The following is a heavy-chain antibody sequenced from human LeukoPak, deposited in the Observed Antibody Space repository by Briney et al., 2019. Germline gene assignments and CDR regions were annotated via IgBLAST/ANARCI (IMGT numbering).Heavy chain of an antibody. J-gene: IGHJ4*02. Sequence: GGSLKLSCAASGFTFSAFNMNWVRQAPGKGLEWISFITSGSTTIHYADSVKGRFTISRDNAKNSLYLQMNSLTAEDTALYYCVRDGIRDIPGVITIRYDYWGQGTLVTVSP. CDR2: ITSGSTTI. CDR1: GFTFSAFN. D-gene: IGHD3-10*01. V-gene: IGHV3-48*01. CDR3: VRDGIRDIPGVITIRYDY.